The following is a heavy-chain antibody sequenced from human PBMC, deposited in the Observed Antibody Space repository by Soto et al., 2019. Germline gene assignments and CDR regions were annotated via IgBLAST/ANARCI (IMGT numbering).Heavy chain of an antibody. CDR1: GGSISSYY. Sequence: KPSETLSLTCTVSGGSISSYYWSWIRQPPGKGLEWIGYIYYSGSTNYNPSLKSRVTIPVDTSKNQFSLKLSSVTAADTAVYYCARTPTYCGGDCYWPYYYYGMDVWGQGTTVTVSS. V-gene: IGHV4-59*01. J-gene: IGHJ6*02. CDR2: IYYSGST. D-gene: IGHD2-21*02. CDR3: ARTPTYCGGDCYWPYYYYGMDV.